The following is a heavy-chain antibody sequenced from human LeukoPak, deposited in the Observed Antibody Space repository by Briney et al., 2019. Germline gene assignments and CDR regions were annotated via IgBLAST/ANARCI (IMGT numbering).Heavy chain of an antibody. Sequence: PGGSLRLSCAASGFTFSSYGMHWVRQAPGKGLEWVAVIWYDGSNKYYADSVKGRFTISRDNSKNTLYLQMNSLRAEDTALYYCARLPLSSSRPHYYYYYMDVWGKGTTVTVSS. CDR1: GFTFSSYG. J-gene: IGHJ6*03. CDR3: ARLPLSSSRPHYYYYYMDV. CDR2: IWYDGSNK. D-gene: IGHD6-6*01. V-gene: IGHV3-33*01.